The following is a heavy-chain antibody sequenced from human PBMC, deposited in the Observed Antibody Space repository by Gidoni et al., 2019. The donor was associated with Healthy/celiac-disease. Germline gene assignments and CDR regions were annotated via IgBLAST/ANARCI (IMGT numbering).Heavy chain of an antibody. J-gene: IGHJ4*02. V-gene: IGHV3-30*18. Sequence: QAQLVESGGGVVQPGRSLSPSCAASGFTFRSYGMHWVRQAPGKGLEWVAVISYDGSNKYYADSVKGRFTISRDNSKNTLYLQMNSLRAEDTAVYYCAKGITPYYYDSSGRSEGVDYWGQGTLVTVSS. CDR1: GFTFRSYG. CDR3: AKGITPYYYDSSGRSEGVDY. D-gene: IGHD3-22*01. CDR2: ISYDGSNK.